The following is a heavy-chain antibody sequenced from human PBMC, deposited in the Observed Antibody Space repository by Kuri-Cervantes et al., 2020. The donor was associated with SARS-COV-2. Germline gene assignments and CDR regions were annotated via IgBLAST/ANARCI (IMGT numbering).Heavy chain of an antibody. Sequence: SETLSLTCPLYGRSFTGYYWSWIRPPPGKGLEWIGEINHSGSTNYNPSLKSRVTISVDTSKNQFSLKLSSVTAADTAVYYCARRGPTTVTTFTSLAEVGFQHWGQGTLVTVSS. D-gene: IGHD4-17*01. J-gene: IGHJ1*01. CDR3: ARRGPTTVTTFTSLAEVGFQH. V-gene: IGHV4-34*01. CDR1: GRSFTGYY. CDR2: INHSGST.